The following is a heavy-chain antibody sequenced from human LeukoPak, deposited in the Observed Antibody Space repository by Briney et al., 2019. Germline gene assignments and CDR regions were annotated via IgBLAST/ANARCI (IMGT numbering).Heavy chain of an antibody. CDR1: GGSFSGYY. V-gene: IGHV4-34*01. D-gene: IGHD3-16*02. J-gene: IGHJ4*02. CDR3: ARVDYVWGSYRYTSNFDY. Sequence: SETLCLTCAVYGGSFSGYYWSWIRQPPGKGLEWIGEINHSGRTNYNPSLKSRVTISVDTSKNQFSLKLSSVTAADTAVYYCARVDYVWGSYRYTSNFDYWGQGTPVTVSS. CDR2: INHSGRT.